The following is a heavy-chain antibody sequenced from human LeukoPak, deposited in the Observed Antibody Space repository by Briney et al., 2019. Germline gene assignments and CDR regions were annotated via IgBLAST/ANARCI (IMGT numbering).Heavy chain of an antibody. J-gene: IGHJ2*01. Sequence: ASVKVSCKASGYTFTSYYMHWVRQAPGQGLEWMGIINPSGGSTSYAQKFRGRVTMTRDTSTSTVYMELSSLRSEDTAVYYCARDGGGSYESAYWYFDLWGRGTLVTVSS. D-gene: IGHD1-26*01. CDR1: GYTFTSYY. V-gene: IGHV1-46*01. CDR3: ARDGGGSYESAYWYFDL. CDR2: INPSGGST.